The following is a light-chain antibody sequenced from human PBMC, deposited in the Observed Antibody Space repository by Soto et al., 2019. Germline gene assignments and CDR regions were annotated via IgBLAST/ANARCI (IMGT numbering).Light chain of an antibody. J-gene: IGKJ1*01. CDR2: GAS. CDR3: HQYGSSSWT. Sequence: EIVMTQSPATLSVSPCERATLSFRASQSVRTTLAWYQRRPGQAPRLLIYGASSRATGISDRFSGSGSGTDFTLTISRLEPEDFAVYYYHQYGSSSWTFGQGTKVDIK. CDR1: QSVRTT. V-gene: IGKV3-20*01.